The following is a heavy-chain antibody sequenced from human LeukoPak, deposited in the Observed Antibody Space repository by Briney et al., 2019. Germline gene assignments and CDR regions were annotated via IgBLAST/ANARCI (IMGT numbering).Heavy chain of an antibody. Sequence: SETLSLTCTVSGGSISSYYWSWIRQPPGKGLEWIGYIYYSGSTNYNPSLKSRVTISVDTSKNQFSLKLSSVTAADTAVYCCAKAKVGAADYWGQGTLVTVSS. J-gene: IGHJ4*02. V-gene: IGHV4-59*01. CDR3: AKAKVGAADY. CDR1: GGSISSYY. CDR2: IYYSGST. D-gene: IGHD1-26*01.